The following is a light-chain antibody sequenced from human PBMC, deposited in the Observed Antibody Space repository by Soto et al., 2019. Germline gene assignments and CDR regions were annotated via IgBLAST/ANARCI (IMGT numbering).Light chain of an antibody. CDR3: QQSYSTPLT. J-gene: IGKJ4*01. V-gene: IGKV1-39*01. Sequence: DIQMTHSPSSLSASVGERVTITCRASQSISSYLNWYRQKPGKAPKLLIYAASSLQSGVPSRFSGSGSGTDFTLTISSLKTEDFATYYCQQSYSTPLTFCGGTKVDIK. CDR2: AAS. CDR1: QSISSY.